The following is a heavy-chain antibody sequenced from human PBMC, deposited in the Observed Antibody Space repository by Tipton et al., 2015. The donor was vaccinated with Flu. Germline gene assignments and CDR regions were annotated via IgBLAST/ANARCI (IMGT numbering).Heavy chain of an antibody. D-gene: IGHD3-22*01. CDR2: ISSSSSTI. V-gene: IGHV3-48*02. CDR1: GLPFSFYN. CDR3: ARAYYYDSSGSRGGGY. J-gene: IGHJ4*02. Sequence: SLRLSCAASGLPFSFYNMNWVRQAPGKGLEWVSYISSSSSTIYYADSVRGRFTISRDNAKNSLYLQMNSLREEDTAVYYCARAYYYDSSGSRGGGYWGQGSLGPVSS.